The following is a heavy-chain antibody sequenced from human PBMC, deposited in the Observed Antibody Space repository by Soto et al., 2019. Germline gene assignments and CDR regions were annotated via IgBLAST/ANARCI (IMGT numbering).Heavy chain of an antibody. J-gene: IGHJ6*02. V-gene: IGHV4-4*02. CDR3: ASVRGGYYYAMDV. D-gene: IGHD3-10*02. CDR1: GGSISSSNW. CDR2: IYHSGST. Sequence: QVQLQESGPGLVKPSGTLSLTCAVSGGSISSSNWWSWVRQPPGKGLEWIGEIYHSGSTNYNPSLTSRVTISVDKSKNQFSLKLRSVTAADTAVYYCASVRGGYYYAMDVWGQGTTVTVSS.